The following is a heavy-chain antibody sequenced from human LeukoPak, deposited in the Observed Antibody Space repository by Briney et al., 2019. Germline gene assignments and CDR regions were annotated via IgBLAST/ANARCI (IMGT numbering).Heavy chain of an antibody. CDR2: ISYDGSDK. CDR3: AKDAVVGELLMMYYFDY. CDR1: GFTFSNYA. Sequence: GGSLRLSCAASGFTFSNYAMHWVRQAPGKGLEWVAVISYDGSDKYYADSVKGRFTISRDNSKNTLYLQMNSLRAEDTAVYYCAKDAVVGELLMMYYFDYWGQGTLVTVSS. D-gene: IGHD1-26*01. V-gene: IGHV3-30-3*01. J-gene: IGHJ4*02.